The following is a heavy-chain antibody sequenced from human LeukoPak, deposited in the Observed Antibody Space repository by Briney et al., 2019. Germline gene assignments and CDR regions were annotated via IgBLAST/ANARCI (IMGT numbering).Heavy chain of an antibody. V-gene: IGHV4-31*03. Sequence: SQTLSLTCTVSGASISSGGYYWSWIRQHPGKGLEWIGYISYSGSPYYNPSLKSRVTISVDTSRNQFSLKLSSVTAADTAVYYCARGPYDSSGYYQAFDYWGQGTLVTVSS. CDR1: GASISSGGYY. J-gene: IGHJ4*02. D-gene: IGHD3-22*01. CDR2: ISYSGSP. CDR3: ARGPYDSSGYYQAFDY.